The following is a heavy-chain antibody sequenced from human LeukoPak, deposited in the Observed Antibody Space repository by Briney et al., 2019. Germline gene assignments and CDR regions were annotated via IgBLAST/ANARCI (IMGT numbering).Heavy chain of an antibody. V-gene: IGHV1-18*01. J-gene: IGHJ5*02. D-gene: IGHD2-2*01. CDR3: ARVVPAAIGNWFDP. Sequence: ASVNVSCKASGYTFTSYGISWVRQAPGQGLEWMGWISAYNGNTNYAQKLQGRVTMTTDTSTSTAYMELRSLRSDDTAVYYCARVVPAAIGNWFDPWGQGTLVTVSS. CDR2: ISAYNGNT. CDR1: GYTFTSYG.